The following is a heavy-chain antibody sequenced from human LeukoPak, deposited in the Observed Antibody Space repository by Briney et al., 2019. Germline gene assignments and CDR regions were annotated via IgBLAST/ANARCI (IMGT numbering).Heavy chain of an antibody. D-gene: IGHD1-1*01. Sequence: GGSLRLSCAASGFTFSSYAMSWVRQAPGKGLQWLSGISASGDVTFHADRVKGRFAISRDNSKNTLYLQMTGLRAGDTAEYYCAKSLFTSATGTVRAFHIWGQGTMVTVSS. J-gene: IGHJ3*02. CDR1: GFTFSSYA. CDR3: AKSLFTSATGTVRAFHI. V-gene: IGHV3-23*01. CDR2: ISASGDVT.